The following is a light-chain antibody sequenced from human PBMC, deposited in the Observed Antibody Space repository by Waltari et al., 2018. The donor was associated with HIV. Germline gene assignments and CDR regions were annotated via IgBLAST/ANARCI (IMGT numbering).Light chain of an antibody. CDR2: GTS. Sequence: EIVLTQSPGTLSLSPGERATLSCRASQSVSSKYLAWYQQKPGQAPRLLIYGTSSRATGIPDRCSGSGSGTDFTLTISRLEPEDFTVYYCQQYGSSLPITFGQGTRLEIK. J-gene: IGKJ5*01. CDR1: QSVSSKY. CDR3: QQYGSSLPIT. V-gene: IGKV3-20*01.